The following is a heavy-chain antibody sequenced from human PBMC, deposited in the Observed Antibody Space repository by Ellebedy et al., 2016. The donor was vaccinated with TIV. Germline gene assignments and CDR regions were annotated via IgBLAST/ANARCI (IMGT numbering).Heavy chain of an antibody. CDR3: ARKLSGTGLGDY. Sequence: GESLKISCAASGFTFSDYYMSWIRQAPGKGLEWVSYITDSGSTIYYADSVKGRFTISRDNTKNSLYLQMNSLRAEDTAVYYCARKLSGTGLGDYWGQGTLVTVSS. D-gene: IGHD1-1*01. CDR1: GFTFSDYY. V-gene: IGHV3-11*01. J-gene: IGHJ4*02. CDR2: ITDSGSTI.